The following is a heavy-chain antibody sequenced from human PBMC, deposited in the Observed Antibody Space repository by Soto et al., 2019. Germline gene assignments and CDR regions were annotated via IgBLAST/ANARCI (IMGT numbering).Heavy chain of an antibody. J-gene: IGHJ4*02. CDR3: ASRDPGTSVDY. V-gene: IGHV4-4*02. CDR2: IYRTGST. D-gene: IGHD1-7*01. Sequence: QVQLQESGPGLVKPSGTLSLTCAVSGGSFTSNNWWTWVRQPPGQGLEWIGEIYRTGSTNYTPSLKSRVTISLDKSENQFSLTVTSLTAADTAVYSCASRDPGTSVDYWGQGTLVTVSS. CDR1: GGSFTSNNW.